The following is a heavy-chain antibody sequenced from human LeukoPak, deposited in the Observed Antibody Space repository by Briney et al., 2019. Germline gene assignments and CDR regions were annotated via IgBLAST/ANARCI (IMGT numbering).Heavy chain of an antibody. CDR3: AKGEGLRFFDP. D-gene: IGHD5-12*01. CDR1: GHTSGGYE. CDR2: VRGSGGRT. J-gene: IGHJ5*02. V-gene: IGHV3-23*01. Sequence: WVSLRFFCAASGHTSGGYERCGVAHATGKGLECVSAVRGSGGRTYYADTVKGRFTISRDNSKNTLYLQMNSLGAEDTAVYYCAKGEGLRFFDPLGQGTLVTVSS.